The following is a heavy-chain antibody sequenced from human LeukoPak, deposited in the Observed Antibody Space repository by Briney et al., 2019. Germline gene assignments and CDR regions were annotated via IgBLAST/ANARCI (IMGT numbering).Heavy chain of an antibody. D-gene: IGHD1-26*01. CDR2: ISVSGGST. J-gene: IGHJ5*02. Sequence: PGGSLRLSCAASGFTFTNYVMNWVRQAPGKGLEWVSSISVSGGSTYYADSVKGRFTISRDNSKNTLYLQMNSLRAGDTAIYYCAKDRLGAINWFDPWGQGTLVTVSS. CDR3: AKDRLGAINWFDP. CDR1: GFTFTNYV. V-gene: IGHV3-23*01.